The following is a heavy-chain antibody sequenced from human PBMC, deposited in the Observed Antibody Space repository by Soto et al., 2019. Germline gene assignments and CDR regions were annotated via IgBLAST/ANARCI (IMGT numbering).Heavy chain of an antibody. D-gene: IGHD6-19*01. Sequence: VKVSCKASGYTLTGYYMHWVRQAPGQGLEWMGWINPNSGGTNYAQKFQGWVTMTRDTSTSTVYMELSSLRSEDTAVYYCALTAHSSGWYVVDYWGQGTLVTVSS. J-gene: IGHJ4*02. V-gene: IGHV1-2*04. CDR1: GYTLTGYY. CDR2: INPNSGGT. CDR3: ALTAHSSGWYVVDY.